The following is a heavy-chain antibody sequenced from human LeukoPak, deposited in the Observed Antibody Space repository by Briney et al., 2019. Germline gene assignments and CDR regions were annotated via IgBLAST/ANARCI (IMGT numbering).Heavy chain of an antibody. V-gene: IGHV3-7*01. Sequence: AGTSLRLSCAASGFTFSSYWMSWVRQAPGKGLEWVANIKQDGSEKYYVDSVKGRFTISRDNAKNSLYLQMNSLRAEDTAVYYCARDSDQYYDFWSGYSIFDYWGQGTLVTVSS. CDR2: IKQDGSEK. D-gene: IGHD3-3*01. CDR1: GFTFSSYW. CDR3: ARDSDQYYDFWSGYSIFDY. J-gene: IGHJ4*02.